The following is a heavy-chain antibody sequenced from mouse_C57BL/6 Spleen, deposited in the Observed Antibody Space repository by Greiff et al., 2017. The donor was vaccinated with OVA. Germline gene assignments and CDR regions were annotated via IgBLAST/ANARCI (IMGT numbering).Heavy chain of an antibody. CDR2: IRNKANNHAT. J-gene: IGHJ4*01. CDR1: GFTFSDAW. Sequence: EVKLVESGGGLVQPGGSMKLSCAASGFTFSDAWMDWVRQSPEKGLEWVAEIRNKANNHATYYAASVKGRFTISRDDSKSSVYMQISSVRAEDTGIYYCTRDYDYDGGAMDDWGKGTSVTVSA. CDR3: TRDYDYDGGAMDD. V-gene: IGHV6-6*01. D-gene: IGHD2-4*01.